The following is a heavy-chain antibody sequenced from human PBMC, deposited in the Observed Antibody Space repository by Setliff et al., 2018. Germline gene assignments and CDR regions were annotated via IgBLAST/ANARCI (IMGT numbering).Heavy chain of an antibody. D-gene: IGHD3-16*01. CDR2: IYPGDSDT. Sequence: GESLKISCKGSGYSFTSYWIGWVRQMPGKGLEWMGIIYPGDSDTRYSPSFQGQVTVSADKSISTAYLQWSSLKASDIAMYYCARSLSDLASYYGMDVWGQGTTVTVSS. CDR3: ARSLSDLASYYGMDV. CDR1: GYSFTSYW. V-gene: IGHV5-51*01. J-gene: IGHJ6*02.